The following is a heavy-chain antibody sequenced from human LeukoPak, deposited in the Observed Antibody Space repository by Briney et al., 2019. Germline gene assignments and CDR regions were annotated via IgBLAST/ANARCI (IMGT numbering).Heavy chain of an antibody. CDR1: GFTFSSYS. CDR2: ISSSSSYI. D-gene: IGHD3-22*01. CDR3: ARDPYYYDSSGPYYYYYMDV. V-gene: IGHV3-21*01. J-gene: IGHJ6*03. Sequence: GGSLRLSCAASGFTFSSYSMNWVRQAPGKGLEWVSSISSSSSYIYYADSVKGRFTISRDNAKNSLYLQMNSLRAEETAVYYCARDPYYYDSSGPYYYYYMDVWGKGTTVTVSS.